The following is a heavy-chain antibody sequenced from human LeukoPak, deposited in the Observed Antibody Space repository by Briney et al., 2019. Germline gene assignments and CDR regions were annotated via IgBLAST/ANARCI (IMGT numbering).Heavy chain of an antibody. Sequence: SVKVSCKASGGTFSSYAISWVRQAPGQGLEWMGGIIPIFGTANYAQKFQGRVTMTEDTSTDTAYMELSSLRSEDTAVYYCATYTNAYWGQGTLVTVSS. J-gene: IGHJ4*02. V-gene: IGHV1-69*06. CDR3: ATYTNAY. CDR1: GGTFSSYA. D-gene: IGHD3-16*01. CDR2: IIPIFGTA.